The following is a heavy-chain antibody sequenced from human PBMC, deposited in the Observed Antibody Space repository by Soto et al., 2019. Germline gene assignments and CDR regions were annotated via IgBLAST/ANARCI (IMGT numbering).Heavy chain of an antibody. CDR3: ARAGKYYDSSGYAN. V-gene: IGHV1-18*01. Sequence: QVKLVQSGTEVKQPGASMKVSCKASGYSFATSGISWVRQAPGQGLEWMGWISAYNGNTNYDQKLHDRVTMTTDTSTSTAYLELRNLRSDYTAVYYCARAGKYYDSSGYANWGKGNLVTVSS. J-gene: IGHJ1*01. CDR1: GYSFATSG. CDR2: ISAYNGNT. D-gene: IGHD3-22*01.